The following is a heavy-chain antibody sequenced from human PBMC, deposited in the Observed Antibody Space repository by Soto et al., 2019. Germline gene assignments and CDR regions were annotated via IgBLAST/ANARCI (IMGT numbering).Heavy chain of an antibody. J-gene: IGHJ4*02. CDR3: ASGHDAYKVRY. CDR1: GGSISSGGTGSY. D-gene: IGHD1-1*01. V-gene: IGHV4-31*03. Sequence: QVQLQESGPGLVKPSQTLSLTCTVSGGSISSGGTGSYWTWIRQLPGKGLEWIGYTSYTGNTYYTPSLKSRPPISMDTSENQFSLKLTSVTAADTAVYFCASGHDAYKVRYWGQGTLVTVSS. CDR2: TSYTGNT.